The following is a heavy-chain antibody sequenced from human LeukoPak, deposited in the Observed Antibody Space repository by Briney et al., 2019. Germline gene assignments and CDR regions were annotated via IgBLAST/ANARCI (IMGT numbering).Heavy chain of an antibody. Sequence: SETLSLTCTVSGGSISSYYWSWIRQPPGKGLEWIGYIYYSGSTNYNPPLKSRVTISVDTSKNQFSLKLSSVTAADTAVYYCARGPGDILTGYYLSSMDVWGQGTTVTVSS. CDR2: IYYSGST. V-gene: IGHV4-59*08. J-gene: IGHJ6*02. D-gene: IGHD3-9*01. CDR1: GGSISSYY. CDR3: ARGPGDILTGYYLSSMDV.